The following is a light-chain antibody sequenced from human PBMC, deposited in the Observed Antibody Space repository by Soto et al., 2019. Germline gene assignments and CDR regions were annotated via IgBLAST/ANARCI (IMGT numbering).Light chain of an antibody. J-gene: IGKJ4*01. CDR1: QSVSSN. V-gene: IGKV3-15*01. Sequence: EIVMTQSLATVSASPGERATLSCRASQSVSSNLAWFQQKPGQTPRLLSYGASTRATGIPARFSCSGSGTEFTLTISSLQSEDFVVYYCQQYNYWQSLTFAGGTKVDIK. CDR2: GAS. CDR3: QQYNYWQSLT.